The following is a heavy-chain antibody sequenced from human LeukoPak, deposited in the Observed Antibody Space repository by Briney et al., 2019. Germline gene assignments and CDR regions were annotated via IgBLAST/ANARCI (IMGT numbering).Heavy chain of an antibody. CDR1: GFTFRSYW. D-gene: IGHD2-21*02. J-gene: IGHJ5*02. V-gene: IGHV3-7*01. CDR2: IKLDGSET. Sequence: GGSLRTSCAAPGFTFRSYWMKWVRQAPGKGLEWVANIKLDGSETYYVDSVKGRFTISRDNAKNSVYLQMDSLRAEDTAVYYCVGEIRLVTAHWFDPWGQGTLVTVSS. CDR3: VGEIRLVTAHWFDP.